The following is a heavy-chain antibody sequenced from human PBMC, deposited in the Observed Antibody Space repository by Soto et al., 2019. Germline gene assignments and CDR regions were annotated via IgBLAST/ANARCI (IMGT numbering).Heavy chain of an antibody. J-gene: IGHJ4*02. CDR2: IKCSGGET. D-gene: IGHD2-2*01. CDR3: ARTHCSSISCYVGSWDY. CDR1: GYTFTNYY. V-gene: IGHV1-46*01. Sequence: ASVKVSCKTSGYTFTNYYMHWVRQAPGQGLEWMGSIKCSGGETNYAQKFLGRVTMTRDTSTSTVYMEVSSLRSEDTAVYYCARTHCSSISCYVGSWDYWGQGTLVTVSS.